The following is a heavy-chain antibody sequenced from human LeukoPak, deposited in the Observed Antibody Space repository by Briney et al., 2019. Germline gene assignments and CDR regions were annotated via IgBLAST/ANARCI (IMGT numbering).Heavy chain of an antibody. CDR3: ARDRSSGRRLYFDY. V-gene: IGHV3-30-3*01. Sequence: GGSLRLSCADSGFTFSTYAMHWVRQAPGKGMEWVAIISYDGYDKYYADSVKGRFTLSRDNSKNTLYLQMNSLRAEDTAVYYGARDRSSGRRLYFDYWGQGTLVTVP. CDR1: GFTFSTYA. CDR2: ISYDGYDK. D-gene: IGHD6-19*01. J-gene: IGHJ4*02.